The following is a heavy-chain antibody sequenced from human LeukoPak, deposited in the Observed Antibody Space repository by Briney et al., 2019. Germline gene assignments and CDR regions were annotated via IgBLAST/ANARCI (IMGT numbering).Heavy chain of an antibody. V-gene: IGHV3-33*01. CDR3: ARGMATMPLLDY. Sequence: GRSLRLSCAASGFTFSSYGMHWVRQAPGKGLEWVAVIWYDGSNKYHAESVKGRFIISRDNSKNTLYLQMNSLRAEDTAVYYCARGMATMPLLDYWGQGTLVTVSS. CDR2: IWYDGSNK. CDR1: GFTFSSYG. J-gene: IGHJ4*02. D-gene: IGHD5-24*01.